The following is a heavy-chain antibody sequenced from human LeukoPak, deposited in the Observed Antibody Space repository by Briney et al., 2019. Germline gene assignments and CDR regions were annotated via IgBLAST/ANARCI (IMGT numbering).Heavy chain of an antibody. J-gene: IGHJ4*02. CDR3: ARDPGGYNDY. CDR1: GFTFSSYS. D-gene: IGHD5-24*01. Sequence: GGSLRLSCAASGFTFSSYSMNWVRQAPGKGLEWVSSISSSSSYIYYADSVKGRFTISGDNAKNSLYLQMNSLRAEDTAVYYCARDPGGYNDYWGQGTLVTVSS. CDR2: ISSSSSYI. V-gene: IGHV3-21*01.